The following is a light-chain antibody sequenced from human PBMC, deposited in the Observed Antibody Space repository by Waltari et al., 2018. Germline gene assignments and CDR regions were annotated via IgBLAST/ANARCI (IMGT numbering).Light chain of an antibody. CDR3: QQYYSTPPYT. Sequence: DIVMTQSPDSLAVSLGERDTINCKSSQRVLYSSNNKNYLAWYQQKPGKPPKLLIYWASTRESGVPDRFSGSGSGTDFTLTISSLQAEDVAVYYCQQYYSTPPYTFGQGTKLEIK. CDR2: WAS. V-gene: IGKV4-1*01. CDR1: QRVLYSSNNKNY. J-gene: IGKJ2*01.